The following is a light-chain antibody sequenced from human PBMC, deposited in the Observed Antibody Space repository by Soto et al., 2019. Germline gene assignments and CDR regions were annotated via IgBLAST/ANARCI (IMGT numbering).Light chain of an antibody. V-gene: IGKV4-1*01. J-gene: IGKJ4*01. CDR1: QSILYSSNQKNS. CDR2: WAS. CDR3: QQYQVIPLT. Sequence: DIVMTQSPDSLAVSLGERATINCKSSQSILYSSNQKNSLAWYQQKPGQPPKLLIYWASTRKSGVPDRISGSESGTDFSHTISSLQAEDVAVYYCQQYQVIPLTFGGGTRVEIK.